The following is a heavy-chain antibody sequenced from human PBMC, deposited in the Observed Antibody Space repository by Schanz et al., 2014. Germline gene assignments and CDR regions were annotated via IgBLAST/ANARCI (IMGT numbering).Heavy chain of an antibody. CDR1: GFTFSTYC. V-gene: IGHV3-7*03. CDR2: IKQDESER. J-gene: IGHJ6*02. Sequence: EVQLVESGGGLVQPGGSLRLSCAASGFTFSTYCMSWVRQAPGKGLEWVANIKQDESERSYVDSVKGRFTISRDNAKNSLYLQMNSLRAEDTAVYYCARRITGTHHNPYYHGMDVWGQGTTVTVSS. CDR3: ARRITGTHHNPYYHGMDV. D-gene: IGHD1-20*01.